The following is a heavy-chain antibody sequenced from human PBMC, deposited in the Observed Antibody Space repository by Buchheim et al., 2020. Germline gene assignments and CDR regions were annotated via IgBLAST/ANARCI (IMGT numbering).Heavy chain of an antibody. CDR3: ARAGIGVAVAGTFDY. V-gene: IGHV3-74*01. CDR2: INSDGSST. D-gene: IGHD6-19*01. J-gene: IGHJ4*02. Sequence: EVQLVESGGGLVQPGGSQILSCAASGFTFSTYWMHWVRQIPGKGLVWVSRINSDGSSTSYADSVKGRFTISRDNAKNTLFLQMNSLSGDDTALYYCARAGIGVAVAGTFDYWGQGAL. CDR1: GFTFSTYW.